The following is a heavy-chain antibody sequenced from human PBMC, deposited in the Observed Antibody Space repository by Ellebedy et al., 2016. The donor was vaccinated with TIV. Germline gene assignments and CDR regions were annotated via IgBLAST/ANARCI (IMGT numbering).Heavy chain of an antibody. CDR1: GGSISSSSYY. D-gene: IGHD5-18*01. Sequence: MPGGSLRLSCTVSGGSISSSSYYWGWIRQPPGKGLEWIGSIYYSGSTYYNPSLKSRVTISVDTSKNQFSLKLSSVTAADTAVYYCEGYSYGIVDYWGQGTLVTVSS. CDR2: IYYSGST. V-gene: IGHV4-39*01. CDR3: EGYSYGIVDY. J-gene: IGHJ4*02.